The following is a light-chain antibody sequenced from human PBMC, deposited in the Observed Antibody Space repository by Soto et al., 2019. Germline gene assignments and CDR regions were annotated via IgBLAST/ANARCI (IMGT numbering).Light chain of an antibody. CDR3: QLYGSSART. V-gene: IGKV3-20*01. CDR1: QTVSSNS. Sequence: EVVLTQSPGTLSLSGGEIAIVACSAIQTVSSNSLAWYHQKPGQAPRLLIYGASSRATGIPDRFSGSGSGTDFTLTISTLEPEDFAVYYCQLYGSSARTFGQGTKVDI. J-gene: IGKJ1*01. CDR2: GAS.